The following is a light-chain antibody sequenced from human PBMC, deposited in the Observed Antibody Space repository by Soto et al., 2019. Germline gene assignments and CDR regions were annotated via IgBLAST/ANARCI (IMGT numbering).Light chain of an antibody. CDR2: DAS. J-gene: IGKJ5*01. Sequence: DIVLTQSPATLSLSPGERVTLSCGASPSVSSSRLAWYQQKPGQVPRLLMYDASRRAFGIPDRFSGSGSGTDFTLTISRLEPEDFAVYYCQQYGNSPITFGQGTRLEIK. CDR3: QQYGNSPIT. CDR1: PSVSSSR. V-gene: IGKV3D-20*01.